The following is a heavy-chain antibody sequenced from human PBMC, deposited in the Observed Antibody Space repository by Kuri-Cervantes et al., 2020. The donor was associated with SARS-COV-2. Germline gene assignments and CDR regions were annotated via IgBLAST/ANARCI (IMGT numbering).Heavy chain of an antibody. CDR2: INSDGSST. D-gene: IGHD2/OR15-2a*01. CDR1: GFTFSSYW. V-gene: IGHV3-74*01. Sequence: GESLKISCAASGFTFSSYWMHWVRQAPGKGLVWVSRINSDGSSTSYADSVKGRFTISRDNAKNTLYLQMNSLRAEDTAVYYCASRGNSRNWYFDLWGRSTLVTVSS. CDR3: ASRGNSRNWYFDL. J-gene: IGHJ2*01.